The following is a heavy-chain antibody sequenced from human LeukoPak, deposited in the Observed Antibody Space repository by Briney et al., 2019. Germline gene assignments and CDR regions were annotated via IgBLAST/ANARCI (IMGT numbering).Heavy chain of an antibody. D-gene: IGHD6-19*01. CDR3: TRGGDLSPVAGALDY. J-gene: IGHJ4*02. CDR1: GFTFRDYA. V-gene: IGHV3-49*04. Sequence: GGSLRLSCTASGFTFRDYAMSWVRQAPGKGLEWVAFIRSNRYGGTTEYAASVKGRFTISRDDSKSIAYLQMISLKTEDTAVYYCTRGGDLSPVAGALDYWGQGTLVTVSS. CDR2: IRSNRYGGTT.